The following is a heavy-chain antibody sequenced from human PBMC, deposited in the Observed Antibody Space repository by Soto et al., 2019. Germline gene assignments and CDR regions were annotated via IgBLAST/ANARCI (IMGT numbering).Heavy chain of an antibody. CDR1: GGSISSYY. D-gene: IGHD6-13*01. CDR3: ARGSTGYSSTWYRY. CDR2: IYNSGST. Sequence: TLSLTCTVSGGSISSYYWSWIRQPPGKGLEWIGYIYNSGSTNYNPSLKSRVTISVDTSKNQFSLKLSSVTAADTAVYYCARGSTGYSSTWYRYWGQGTLVTVSS. V-gene: IGHV4-59*08. J-gene: IGHJ4*02.